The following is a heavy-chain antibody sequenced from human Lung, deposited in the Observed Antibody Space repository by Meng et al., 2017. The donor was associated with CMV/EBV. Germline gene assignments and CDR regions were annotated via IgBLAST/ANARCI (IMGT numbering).Heavy chain of an antibody. Sequence: GXSXRLXCEASGFHFSGYWLSWVRQAPGKGLEWVANINQHGTTKYYADSLKGRFTISRDNTKNSLFLQIKSLRAEDTALYYCARELSSADYYFDYWGQGAXVTVSS. V-gene: IGHV3-7*01. CDR3: ARELSSADYYFDY. J-gene: IGHJ4*02. CDR2: INQHGTTK. D-gene: IGHD2-2*01. CDR1: GFHFSGYW.